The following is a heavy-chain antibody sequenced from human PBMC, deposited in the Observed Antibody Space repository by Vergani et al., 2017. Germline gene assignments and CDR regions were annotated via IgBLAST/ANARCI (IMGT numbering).Heavy chain of an antibody. CDR2: IKSTFDRGTT. D-gene: IGHD2-21*01. Sequence: EVQLVESGGGIVKPGGSLRLSCVASGFSFRNAWMNWVRRTPGKGLEWVGRIKSTFDRGTTDYAAAVKGRFTISRDDSKNTLFLQMHGRKTEDIGVYYCTTDPRYCGDGSCYWLRDHHYYGMDVWGQGTTVTVSS. V-gene: IGHV3-15*07. J-gene: IGHJ6*02. CDR1: GFSFRNAW. CDR3: TTDPRYCGDGSCYWLRDHHYYGMDV.